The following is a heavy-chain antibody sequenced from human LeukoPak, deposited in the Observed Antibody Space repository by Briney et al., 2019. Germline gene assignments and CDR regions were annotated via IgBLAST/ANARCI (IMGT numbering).Heavy chain of an antibody. Sequence: PGRSLRLSCVASGFTFSTYAMHWVRQAPGKGLEWVSLISYDGSNTYYADSVKGRFTISRDNSKNTLYLQMNSLRAEDTAVYYCARKWVYSSGFYCLYYLDYWGQGTLVTVSS. CDR2: ISYDGSNT. V-gene: IGHV3-30-3*01. CDR3: ARKWVYSSGFYCLYYLDY. D-gene: IGHD6-19*01. J-gene: IGHJ4*02. CDR1: GFTFSTYA.